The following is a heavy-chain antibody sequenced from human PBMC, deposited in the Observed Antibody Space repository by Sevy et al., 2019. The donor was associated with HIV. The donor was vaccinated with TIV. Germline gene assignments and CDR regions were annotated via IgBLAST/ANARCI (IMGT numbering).Heavy chain of an antibody. CDR1: GFTFSSYW. D-gene: IGHD2-21*01. J-gene: IGHJ6*02. Sequence: GGSLRLSCAASGFTFSSYWMSWVRQAPGKGLEWVANIKQDGSEKYYVDPVKGRFTISRDNAKNSLYLQMNSLRAEDTAVYYCARDPIQGDYYYYGMDVWGQGTTVTVSS. CDR3: ARDPIQGDYYYYGMDV. CDR2: IKQDGSEK. V-gene: IGHV3-7*01.